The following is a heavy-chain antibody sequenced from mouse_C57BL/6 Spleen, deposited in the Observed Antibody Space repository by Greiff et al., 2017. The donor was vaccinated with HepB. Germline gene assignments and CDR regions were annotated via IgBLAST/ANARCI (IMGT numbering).Heavy chain of an antibody. CDR3: ARESLLLRYYYAMDY. D-gene: IGHD1-1*01. CDR2: ISYDGSN. Sequence: DVKLVESGPGLVKPSQSLSLTCSVTGYSITSGYYWNWIRQFPGNKLEWMGYISYDGSNNYNPSLKNRISITRDTSKNQFFLKLNSVTTEDTATYYCARESLLLRYYYAMDYWGQGTSVTVSS. CDR1: GYSITSGYY. J-gene: IGHJ4*01. V-gene: IGHV3-6*01.